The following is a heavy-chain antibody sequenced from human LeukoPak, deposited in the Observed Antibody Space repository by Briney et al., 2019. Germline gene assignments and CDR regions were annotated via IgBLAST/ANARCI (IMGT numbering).Heavy chain of an antibody. CDR2: INWSGGST. D-gene: IGHD2-2*01. Sequence: GSLKLSCTASGFAFDEHGMSWVRQVPGKGLEWVSGINWSGGSTGYADPLRGRFTISRDNAKNSLYLQMDSLRAEDTALYYCARAPITSPFYFDYWGQGTLVTVSS. CDR1: GFAFDEHG. CDR3: ARAPITSPFYFDY. V-gene: IGHV3-20*04. J-gene: IGHJ4*02.